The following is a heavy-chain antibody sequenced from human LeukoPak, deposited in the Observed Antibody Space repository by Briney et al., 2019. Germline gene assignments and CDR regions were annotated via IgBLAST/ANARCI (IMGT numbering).Heavy chain of an antibody. CDR1: GGSFSGYY. Sequence: PSETLSLTCAVYGGSFSGYYWSWIRQPPGKGLEWIGEINHSGSTNYNPSLKSRVTISVDTSKNQFSLKLSSVTAADTAVYYCARGSSGSPYYFDYWGQGTLVTVSS. CDR3: ARGSSGSPYYFDY. D-gene: IGHD3-22*01. CDR2: INHSGST. V-gene: IGHV4-34*01. J-gene: IGHJ4*02.